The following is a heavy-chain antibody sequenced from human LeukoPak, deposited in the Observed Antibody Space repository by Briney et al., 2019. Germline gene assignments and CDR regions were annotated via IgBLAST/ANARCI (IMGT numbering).Heavy chain of an antibody. Sequence: SETLSLTCAVYGGSFSGYYWSWIRQPPGKGLEWIGEINHSGSTNYNPSLKSRVTISVDTSKNQFSLKLSSVTAADTAVYYCARARPIAIAARPDWFDPWGQGTLVTVSS. V-gene: IGHV4-34*01. CDR2: INHSGST. CDR1: GGSFSGYY. CDR3: ARARPIAIAARPDWFDP. D-gene: IGHD6-6*01. J-gene: IGHJ5*02.